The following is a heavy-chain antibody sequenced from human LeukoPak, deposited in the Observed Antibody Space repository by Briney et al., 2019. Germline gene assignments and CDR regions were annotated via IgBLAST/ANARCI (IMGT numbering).Heavy chain of an antibody. V-gene: IGHV3-7*03. CDR3: ARDPGSSGWFEY. CDR2: IKQDGSVK. CDR1: GFTVSNYW. D-gene: IGHD6-19*01. Sequence: PGGSLRLSCAASGFTVSNYWMNWGRQAPGKGLEWVANIKQDGSVKHYVDSVKGRFTISRDNAKSSLYLQMNSLRAEDTAVYYCARDPGSSGWFEYWGQGTLVTVSS. J-gene: IGHJ4*02.